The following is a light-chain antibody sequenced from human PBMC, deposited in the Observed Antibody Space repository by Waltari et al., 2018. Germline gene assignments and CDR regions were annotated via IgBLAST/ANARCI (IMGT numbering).Light chain of an antibody. V-gene: IGKV4-1*01. CDR3: HQYYSYPWT. CDR2: WAS. Sequence: DIVMTQSPDSQAVSLGERATINCKSSQSVLYSSDNNNYLDWYQQKQGQPPRLLIYWASTRESGVPDRFSGSGSGTDFTLTISSLQAEDVAVYYCHQYYSYPWTFGQGTTVEIK. J-gene: IGKJ1*01. CDR1: QSVLYSSDNNNY.